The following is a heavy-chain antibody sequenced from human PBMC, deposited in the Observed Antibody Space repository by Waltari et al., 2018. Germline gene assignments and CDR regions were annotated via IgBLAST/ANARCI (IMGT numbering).Heavy chain of an antibody. CDR1: GFTFSSYW. J-gene: IGHJ4*02. Sequence: EVQLVESGGGLVQPGGSLRLPCAAHGFTFSSYWIHWVRQAPGKGLVWVSRIKSDGIGVNYADSVKGRFTISRDNAKNTVYLQMNSLRAEDTAVYYCARANPADFDYWGQGVLVTVSS. V-gene: IGHV3-74*01. CDR3: ARANPADFDY. CDR2: IKSDGIGV.